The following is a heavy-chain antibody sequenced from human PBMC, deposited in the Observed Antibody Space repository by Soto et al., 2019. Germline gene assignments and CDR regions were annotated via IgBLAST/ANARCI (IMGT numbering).Heavy chain of an antibody. CDR2: IFDSETA. D-gene: IGHD3-3*01. Sequence: QVQLQESGPGLVKTSQTLSLTCTVSGGSVNNGGYYWNWIRQHPGKGLEWLGYIFDSETAYYNPSLKSRLTISMDTSKNQFSLKVTSVTPADTAVYYCAIENFGVVVHDAFDLWGQGTMVTVSS. CDR1: GGSVNNGGYY. J-gene: IGHJ3*01. CDR3: AIENFGVVVHDAFDL. V-gene: IGHV4-31*03.